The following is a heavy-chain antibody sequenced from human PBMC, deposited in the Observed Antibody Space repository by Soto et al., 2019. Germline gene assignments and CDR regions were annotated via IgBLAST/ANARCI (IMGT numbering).Heavy chain of an antibody. CDR2: ILYEGSNK. D-gene: IGHD3-3*01. CDR1: GFTFSNYA. J-gene: IGHJ4*02. V-gene: IGHV3-30*15. Sequence: GGSLRLSCVASGFTFSNYAMHWVRQAPGKGLEWVAVILYEGSNKYYADSVKGRFTISRDNSKNTLYLQMSSLRVEDTALYYCARITSYDFDSWGQGTLVTVSS. CDR3: ARITSYDFDS.